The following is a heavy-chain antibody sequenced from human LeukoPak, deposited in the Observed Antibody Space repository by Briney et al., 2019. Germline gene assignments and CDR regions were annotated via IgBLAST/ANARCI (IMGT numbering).Heavy chain of an antibody. V-gene: IGHV3-30-3*01. D-gene: IGHD6-19*01. CDR1: GFIFRSYW. CDR2: VSYDGTNT. J-gene: IGHJ4*02. CDR3: ARDITVAGTEDY. Sequence: GGSLRLSCAASGFIFRSYWMSWVRQAPGKGLEWAAIVSYDGTNTYYADSVKGRFTISRDNSQNTLYLQMHSLRVEDTAMYYCARDITVAGTEDYWGQGTLVTVSS.